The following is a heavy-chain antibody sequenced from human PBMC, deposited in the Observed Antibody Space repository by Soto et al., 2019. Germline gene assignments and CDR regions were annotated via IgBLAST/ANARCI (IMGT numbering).Heavy chain of an antibody. J-gene: IGHJ4*02. CDR3: AGHFGYSGHRPPY. CDR2: IYYSGST. CDR1: GGSISSSSYY. Sequence: SETLSLTCTVSGGSISSSSYYWGWIRQPPGKGLEWIGSIYYSGSTYYNPSLKSRVTISVDTSKNQFSLKLSSVTAADTAVYYCAGHFGYSGHRPPYWGQGTLVTVSS. D-gene: IGHD5-12*01. V-gene: IGHV4-39*01.